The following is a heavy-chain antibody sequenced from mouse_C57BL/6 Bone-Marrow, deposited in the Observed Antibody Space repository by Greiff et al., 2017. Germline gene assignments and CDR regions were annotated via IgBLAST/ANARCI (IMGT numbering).Heavy chain of an antibody. Sequence: VQLQQSGPELVKPGASVKMSCQASGYTFTDYNMHWVKQSHGKSLEWIGYINPNNGGTSYNQKFKGKATLTVNKSSSTAYMELRSLTSEDSAVYYCARGFITTVVEDYWGQGTTLTVSS. J-gene: IGHJ2*01. CDR1: GYTFTDYN. D-gene: IGHD1-1*01. CDR3: ARGFITTVVEDY. V-gene: IGHV1-22*01. CDR2: INPNNGGT.